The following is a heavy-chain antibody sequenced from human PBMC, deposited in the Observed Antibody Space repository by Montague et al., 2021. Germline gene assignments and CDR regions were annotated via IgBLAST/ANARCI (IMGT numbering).Heavy chain of an antibody. J-gene: IGHJ6*02. Sequence: SETLSLTCTVSGASISDYYCSWIRQPPGKGLEWIGYINYIRRTNYNPSLKSRVTISVDTSKTQFSLKLSPVTAADTAFYYCALTNPYYYYGMDVWGQGTTVTVPS. V-gene: IGHV4-59*01. CDR1: GASISDYY. D-gene: IGHD1-14*01. CDR2: INYIRRT. CDR3: ALTNPYYYYGMDV.